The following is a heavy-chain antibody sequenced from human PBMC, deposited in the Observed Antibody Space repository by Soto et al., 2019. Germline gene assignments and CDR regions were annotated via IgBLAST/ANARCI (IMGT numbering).Heavy chain of an antibody. D-gene: IGHD3-16*02. CDR3: ERVPYRTYYGMDV. Sequence: QVQLVQSGAALKTPGSSVKVSCKPSGGAFNSYSINCVRQAPGLGLGWVGGTTPVYGVINYAQKLKGRVTITAGEAMSVAYMELSSLRSDDTGVYFCERVPYRTYYGMDVWGPGTKVTVSS. CDR2: TTPVYGVI. J-gene: IGHJ6*02. CDR1: GGAFNSYS. V-gene: IGHV1-69*01.